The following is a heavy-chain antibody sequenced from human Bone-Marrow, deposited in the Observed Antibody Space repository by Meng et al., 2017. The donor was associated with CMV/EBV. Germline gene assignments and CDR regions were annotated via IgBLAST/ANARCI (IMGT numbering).Heavy chain of an antibody. J-gene: IGHJ4*02. V-gene: IGHV1-8*03. D-gene: IGHD1-14*01. CDR3: ARGLPAETTIRLDY. CDR2: MSPNSGNA. CDR1: GYTFTTYD. Sequence: KASGYTFTTYDINWVRQAPGQGLEWVGWMSPNSGNADFAEKFQGRVSITRNISIRTAYIELRSLTSDDTAVYYCARGLPAETTIRLDYWGQGTLVTVSS.